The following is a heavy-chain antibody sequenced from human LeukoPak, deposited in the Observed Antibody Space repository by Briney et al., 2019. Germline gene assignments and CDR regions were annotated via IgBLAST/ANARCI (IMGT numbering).Heavy chain of an antibody. D-gene: IGHD6-13*01. Sequence: SETLSLTCTVSGDSISSSSYYWGWIRQPPGKGLEWIGSIYYSGSTHYNPSLKSRVTISVDTSKNQFSLKLSSVTAADTAVYYCARAGSSWYAAVVYYFDYWGQGTLVTVSS. CDR1: GDSISSSSYY. V-gene: IGHV4-39*07. CDR3: ARAGSSWYAAVVYYFDY. CDR2: IYYSGST. J-gene: IGHJ4*02.